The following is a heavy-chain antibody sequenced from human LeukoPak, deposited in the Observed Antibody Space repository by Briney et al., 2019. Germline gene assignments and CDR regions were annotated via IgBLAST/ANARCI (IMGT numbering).Heavy chain of an antibody. CDR2: IYPSDSGS. D-gene: IGHD3-10*01. Sequence: PGESLKISCKATGYSFTSYWIGWVRQMPGKGLEWMGIIYPSDSGSKYSPSFQGQVTISADKSINTAYLQWSSLKASDTAMYYCSRQIYYGSGSYSDYWGQGTLVTVSS. V-gene: IGHV5-51*01. J-gene: IGHJ4*02. CDR1: GYSFTSYW. CDR3: SRQIYYGSGSYSDY.